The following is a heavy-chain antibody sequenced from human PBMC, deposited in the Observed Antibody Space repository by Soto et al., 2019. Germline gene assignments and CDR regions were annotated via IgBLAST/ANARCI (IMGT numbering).Heavy chain of an antibody. CDR3: ASRRGPDYGDYVSYFDY. J-gene: IGHJ4*02. Sequence: SETLSLTCAVSGGSISSSNWWSWVRQPPGKGLEWIGEIYHSGSTNYNPSLKSRVTISVDKSKNQFSLKLSSVTAADTAVYYCASRRGPDYGDYVSYFDYWGQGTLVTVSS. D-gene: IGHD4-17*01. CDR1: GGSISSSNW. V-gene: IGHV4-4*02. CDR2: IYHSGST.